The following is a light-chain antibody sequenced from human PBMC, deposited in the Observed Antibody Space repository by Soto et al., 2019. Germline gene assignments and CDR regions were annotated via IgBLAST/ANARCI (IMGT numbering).Light chain of an antibody. V-gene: IGLV2-14*01. Sequence: QSELTRPASVSGSPGQSITISCSGTGSDVGAYNYVSWYQQHPAKAPKLMIYDVSNRPSGVSDRFSGSKSGNTASLTISGLQAEDEADYYCYSYTSSSTYVFGSGTKVTVL. CDR1: GSDVGAYNY. CDR3: YSYTSSSTYV. J-gene: IGLJ1*01. CDR2: DVS.